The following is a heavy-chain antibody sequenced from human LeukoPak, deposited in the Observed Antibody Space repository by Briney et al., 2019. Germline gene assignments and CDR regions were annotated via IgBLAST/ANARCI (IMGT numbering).Heavy chain of an antibody. Sequence: PGRSLRLSCAASGFTFSSYGMHWVRQAPGKGLEWVAVIWYDGSNKYYADSVKGRFTISRGNSKNTLYLQMNSLRAEDTAVYYCARDGRGYAIDYWGQGTLVTVSS. CDR2: IWYDGSNK. D-gene: IGHD5-12*01. CDR3: ARDGRGYAIDY. J-gene: IGHJ4*02. CDR1: GFTFSSYG. V-gene: IGHV3-33*01.